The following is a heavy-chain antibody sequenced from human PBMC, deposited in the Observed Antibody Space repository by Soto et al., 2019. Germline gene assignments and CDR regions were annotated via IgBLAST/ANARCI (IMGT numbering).Heavy chain of an antibody. Sequence: EVRLVESGGGAVRPGGSLRLSCEASGFTFDDYGMTWVRQAPGKGLGGVSGVNWNGGTTGYADSVKGRFTISRDNAKNQLFLQMNSLRADDTAFYYCARGGATARSYFYMDVWANGTTVTV. CDR2: VNWNGGTT. V-gene: IGHV3-20*04. CDR3: ARGGATARSYFYMDV. J-gene: IGHJ6*03. D-gene: IGHD1-26*01. CDR1: GFTFDDYG.